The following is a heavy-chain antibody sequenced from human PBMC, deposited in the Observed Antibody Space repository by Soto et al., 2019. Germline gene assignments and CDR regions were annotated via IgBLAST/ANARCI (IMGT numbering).Heavy chain of an antibody. V-gene: IGHV3-9*01. J-gene: IGHJ6*03. Sequence: GGSLRLSCAASGFTFDDYAMHWVRQAPGKGLEWVSGISWNSGSIGYADSVKGRFTISRDNAKNSLYLQMNSLRAEDTALYYCAKDIQFLYYYYYMDVWGKGTTVTVSS. CDR2: ISWNSGSI. D-gene: IGHD3-3*01. CDR3: AKDIQFLYYYYYMDV. CDR1: GFTFDDYA.